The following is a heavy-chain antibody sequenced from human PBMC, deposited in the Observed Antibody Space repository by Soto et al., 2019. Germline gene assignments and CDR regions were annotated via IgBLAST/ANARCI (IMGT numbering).Heavy chain of an antibody. V-gene: IGHV3-23*01. Sequence: EVQLLESGGGLVQPGGSLRLSCAASGFTFSSYAMSWVRQAPGKGLEWVSAISGSGGSTYYADSVKGRFTISRDNSKNTLYLQMNSLRAEDTAVYYCAKDRIAAAQTVFSYYYGMDVWGQGTTVTVSS. D-gene: IGHD6-13*01. CDR1: GFTFSSYA. CDR3: AKDRIAAAQTVFSYYYGMDV. CDR2: ISGSGGST. J-gene: IGHJ6*02.